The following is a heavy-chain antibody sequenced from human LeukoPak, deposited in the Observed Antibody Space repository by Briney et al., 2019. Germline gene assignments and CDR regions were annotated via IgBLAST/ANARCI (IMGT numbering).Heavy chain of an antibody. V-gene: IGHV1-3*01. CDR3: ARADIVVVPAAIHPYNWFDP. Sequence: ASVKASCKASGYTFTSYAMHWVRQAPGQRLEWMGWINAGNGNTKYSQKFQGRVTITRDTSASTAYMELSSLRSEDTAVYYCARADIVVVPAAIHPYNWFDPWGQGTLVTVSS. CDR2: INAGNGNT. J-gene: IGHJ5*02. CDR1: GYTFTSYA. D-gene: IGHD2-2*01.